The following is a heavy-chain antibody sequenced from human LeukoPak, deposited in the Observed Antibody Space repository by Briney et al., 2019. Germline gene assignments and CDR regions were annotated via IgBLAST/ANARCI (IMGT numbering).Heavy chain of an antibody. D-gene: IGHD4-17*01. CDR2: ISSSGSYT. V-gene: IGHV3-11*06. J-gene: IGHJ4*02. Sequence: PGGSLRLSCAASGFTFSDYYMSWIRQAPGKGLEWVSYISSSGSYTNYADSVKGRFTISRDNAKNSLYLQMNSLRAEDTAVYYCARTRGDYGDYYNWGQGTLVTVSS. CDR3: ARTRGDYGDYYN. CDR1: GFTFSDYY.